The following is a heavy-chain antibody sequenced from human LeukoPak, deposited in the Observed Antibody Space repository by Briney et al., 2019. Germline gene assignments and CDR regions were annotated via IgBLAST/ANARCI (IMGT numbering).Heavy chain of an antibody. CDR1: GYSFTTHG. CDR2: ISAYNGNT. Sequence: ASVKVSCKASGYSFTTHGISWVRQAPGQGLEWMGWISAYNGNTNYAQKLQGRVTMTTDTSTSTAYMELRSLRSDDTAVYYCARDFDIVVVPAAVKTDAFDIWGQGTMVTVSS. CDR3: ARDFDIVVVPAAVKTDAFDI. D-gene: IGHD2-2*01. J-gene: IGHJ3*02. V-gene: IGHV1-18*01.